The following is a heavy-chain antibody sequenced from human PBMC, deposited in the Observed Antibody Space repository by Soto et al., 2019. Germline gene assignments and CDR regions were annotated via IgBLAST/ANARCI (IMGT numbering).Heavy chain of an antibody. CDR1: GFTFSNHW. CDR2: ISSDGGVA. D-gene: IGHD5-12*01. J-gene: IGHJ3*02. CDR3: ASAVANTRNGLNI. Sequence: EVQLVESGGDLLQPGGSLRLSCAASGFTFSNHWIHWVRQAPGKGLVWVSRISSDGGVATYADSVKGRFTISRDNAKNTLYLQMNSLGAEDTAVYYCASAVANTRNGLNIWGQGTMVTVSS. V-gene: IGHV3-74*01.